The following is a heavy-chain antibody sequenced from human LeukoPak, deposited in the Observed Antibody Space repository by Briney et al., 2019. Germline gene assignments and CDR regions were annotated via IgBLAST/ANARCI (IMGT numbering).Heavy chain of an antibody. V-gene: IGHV4-59*12. CDR3: ARGQGRDGYNFPFDY. J-gene: IGHJ4*02. D-gene: IGHD5-12*01. Sequence: SETLSLTCTVSGGSINNYYWSWIRQPPGKGLEWIRYIYHSGSTNYNPSLKSRVTMSVDTSTNQFSLKLSSVTAADTAVYYCARGQGRDGYNFPFDYWGQGTLVTVSS. CDR1: GGSINNYY. CDR2: IYHSGST.